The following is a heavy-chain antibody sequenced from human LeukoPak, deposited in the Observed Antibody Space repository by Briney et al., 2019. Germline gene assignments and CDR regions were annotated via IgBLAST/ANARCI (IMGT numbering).Heavy chain of an antibody. V-gene: IGHV3-21*01. CDR3: ERVSLVI. CDR1: GFTFSSYS. J-gene: IGHJ4*02. CDR2: ISNSSSYI. Sequence: PGGSLRLSCAASGFTFSSYSMNWVRQAPGKGLEWVSSISNSSSYIYYAYLVKGLFTTSNTNAKNFLFLQINSLRADATAYYYCERVSLVIWGQGTLVTVSS. D-gene: IGHD3-9*01.